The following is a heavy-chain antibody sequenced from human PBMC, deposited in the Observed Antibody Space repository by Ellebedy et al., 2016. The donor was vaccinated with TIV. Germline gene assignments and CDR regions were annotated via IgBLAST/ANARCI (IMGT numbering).Heavy chain of an antibody. CDR1: GFTFSNAW. V-gene: IGHV3-15*07. J-gene: IGHJ4*02. D-gene: IGHD3-22*01. CDR2: IKSKIDGGTT. CDR3: TTVRHQYYYDRSGYYSWDY. Sequence: GESLKISCAASGFTFSNAWMNWVRQAPGKGLEWVGRIKSKIDGGTTDYAAPVKGRFTISRDDSKNTLYLQMNSLKTEDTAVYYCTTVRHQYYYDRSGYYSWDYWGQGTLVTVSS.